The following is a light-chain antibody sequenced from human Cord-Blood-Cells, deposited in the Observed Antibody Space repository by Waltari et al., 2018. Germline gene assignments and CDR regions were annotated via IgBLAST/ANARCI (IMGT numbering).Light chain of an antibody. CDR2: EAT. Sequence: ETTLTQSPAFMSATPGDKVNISCKAIQDIDDDMNWYQEKPREAAIFIIQEATTLVPGISPRVSGSGYGADFTHTIYNIESEDAAYYFCRQHDNFPCYTFGQGTKLEIK. V-gene: IGKV5-2*01. J-gene: IGKJ2*01. CDR1: QDIDDD. CDR3: RQHDNFPCYT.